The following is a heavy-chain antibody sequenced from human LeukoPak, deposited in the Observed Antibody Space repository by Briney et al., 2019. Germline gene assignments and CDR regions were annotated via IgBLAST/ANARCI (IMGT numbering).Heavy chain of an antibody. CDR1: GFPFSRYG. CDR2: ITSGSDTI. D-gene: IGHD3-22*01. Sequence: GGPLSPSCATSGFPFSRYGMNWVGQPQGKGLEWLYYITSGSDTIYYADSVKGRFTISRDNSKNTLYLQMNSLRAEDTAVYYCAKDEGSYYDSSGYSDWGQGTLVTVSS. V-gene: IGHV3-48*01. CDR3: AKDEGSYYDSSGYSD. J-gene: IGHJ4*02.